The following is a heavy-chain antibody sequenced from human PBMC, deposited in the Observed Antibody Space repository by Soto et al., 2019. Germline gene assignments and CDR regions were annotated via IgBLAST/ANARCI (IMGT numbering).Heavy chain of an antibody. Sequence: QLQLQQSGPGLMKPSQSLSLTCAISGDRVSSSSSAWNWIRQSPSRGLEWLGRTYHTSQWYHDYAFSRGGRIPTTPDKPKNQFPLQLGSVTPDDGGFYYCARGRGEPPILPGAMDVWAQGPPVPVPS. D-gene: IGHD1-26*01. CDR2: TYHTSQWYH. V-gene: IGHV6-1*01. CDR1: GDRVSSSSSA. CDR3: ARGRGEPPILPGAMDV. J-gene: IGHJ6*02.